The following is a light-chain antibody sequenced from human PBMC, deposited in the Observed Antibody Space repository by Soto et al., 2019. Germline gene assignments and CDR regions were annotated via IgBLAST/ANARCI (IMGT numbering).Light chain of an antibody. CDR3: SSFTSSSTYV. J-gene: IGLJ1*01. Sequence: QSVLAQPPSVSGSTGQSVTISCTGTSRDVDSYNRVSWYQQPPGTAPKLMIYEVSNRPSGVPDRFSGSKSGNTASLTISGLQAEDEADYYCSSFTSSSTYVFGTGTKVTVL. V-gene: IGLV2-18*02. CDR2: EVS. CDR1: SRDVDSYNR.